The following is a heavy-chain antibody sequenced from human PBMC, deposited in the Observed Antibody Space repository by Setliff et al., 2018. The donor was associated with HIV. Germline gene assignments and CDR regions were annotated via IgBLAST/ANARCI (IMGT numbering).Heavy chain of an antibody. V-gene: IGHV4-4*09. J-gene: IGHJ5*02. CDR2: RSTTGST. CDR1: GGSIYGYY. D-gene: IGHD3-10*01. CDR3: ARHSGVASPNWFDP. Sequence: PSETLSLTCTVSGGSIYGYYWDWIRQSPGKGLEWIGFRSTTGSTNYNPSLRSRVTISVDTSKNQFSLKLSSVTAADTAVYYCARHSGVASPNWFDPWGQGTLVTVSS.